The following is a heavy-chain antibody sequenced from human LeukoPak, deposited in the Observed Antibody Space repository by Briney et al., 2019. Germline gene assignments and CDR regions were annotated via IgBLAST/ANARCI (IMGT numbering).Heavy chain of an antibody. CDR1: GFTFSSYE. CDR2: ISSSGSTI. Sequence: PGGSLRLSCAASGFTFSSYEMNWARQAPGKGLEWVSYISSSGSTIYYADSVKGRFTISRDNAKRSLYLQMNSLRAEDTALYYCASDGGPFDDWGQGTLVTVAS. CDR3: ASDGGPFDD. V-gene: IGHV3-48*03. J-gene: IGHJ4*02. D-gene: IGHD2-15*01.